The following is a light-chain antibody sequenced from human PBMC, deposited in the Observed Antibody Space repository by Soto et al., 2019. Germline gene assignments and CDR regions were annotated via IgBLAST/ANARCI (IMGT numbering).Light chain of an antibody. CDR2: GAS. Sequence: EIVLTQSPGTLSLSPGERATLSCRASQSVSSSYLAWYQQKPGQAPRLLIYGASSRATGIPDRFSGSGSGTDLTLTISRLEPEDFAVYSCQQYGSSSWTFGQGTKVEIK. J-gene: IGKJ1*01. CDR3: QQYGSSSWT. V-gene: IGKV3-20*01. CDR1: QSVSSSY.